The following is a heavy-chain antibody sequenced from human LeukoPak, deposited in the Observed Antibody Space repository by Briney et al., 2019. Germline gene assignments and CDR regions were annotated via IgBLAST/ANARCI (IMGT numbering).Heavy chain of an antibody. J-gene: IGHJ4*02. Sequence: GGSLRLSCAASGFTFDDYAMHWVRQAPGKGLEWVSGISWNSGSIGYADSVKGRFTISRGNAKNSLYLQMNSLRAEDTALYYCAKDVRSSGYYFDYWGQGTLVTVSS. CDR3: AKDVRSSGYYFDY. CDR1: GFTFDDYA. CDR2: ISWNSGSI. D-gene: IGHD6-25*01. V-gene: IGHV3-9*01.